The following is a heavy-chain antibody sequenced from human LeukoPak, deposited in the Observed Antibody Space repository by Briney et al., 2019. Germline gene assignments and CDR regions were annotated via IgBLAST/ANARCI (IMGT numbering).Heavy chain of an antibody. Sequence: ASVKVSCKASGYTFSNSNYGISWVRQAPGQGLEWMGWISAYNGNTNYAQKVQGRVTMTTDTSTSTVYMELRSLRSDDTAIYYCARDDPGVVGATNWFDPWGQETLVTVSS. D-gene: IGHD2-15*01. J-gene: IGHJ5*02. V-gene: IGHV1-18*01. CDR1: GYTFSNSNYG. CDR2: ISAYNGNT. CDR3: ARDDPGVVGATNWFDP.